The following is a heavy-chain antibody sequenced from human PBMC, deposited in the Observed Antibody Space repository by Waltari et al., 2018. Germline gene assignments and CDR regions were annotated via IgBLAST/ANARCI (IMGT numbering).Heavy chain of an antibody. D-gene: IGHD1-20*01. J-gene: IGHJ5*02. CDR1: GGSISSSY. V-gene: IGHV4-59*01. CDR2: IYYSGST. CDR3: ARVGVTGRFDP. Sequence: QVQLQESGPGLVKPSETLSLTCPVSGGSISSSYWSWIRQPPGKGLEWIGYIYYSGSTNYNPSLKSRVTISVDTSKTQFSLKLSSVTAADTAVYYCARVGVTGRFDPWGQGTLVTVSS.